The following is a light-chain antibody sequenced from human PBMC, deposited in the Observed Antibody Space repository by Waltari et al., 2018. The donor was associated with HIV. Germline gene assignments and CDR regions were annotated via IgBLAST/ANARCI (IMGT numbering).Light chain of an antibody. Sequence: QSALTQPAPVSGSPGQSITISCTGPSSDVGRYTLVSWDQPTPGKAPQLMISEVNKRPSGVSNRFSGSKSGNTASRTISGLQAEDEADYYCTSYATAGTYVLFGGGTKLTVL. CDR1: SSDVGRYTL. V-gene: IGLV2-23*02. CDR3: TSYATAGTYVL. J-gene: IGLJ2*01. CDR2: EVN.